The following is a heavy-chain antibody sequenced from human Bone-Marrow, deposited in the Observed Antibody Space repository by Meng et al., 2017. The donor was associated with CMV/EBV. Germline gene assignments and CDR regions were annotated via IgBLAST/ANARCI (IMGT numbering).Heavy chain of an antibody. Sequence: QVQLVQSGAELKKPGASVKVSCKASGYTFPNYAIHWMRQAPGQRLEWMGLINPATSSAKYSQTFQGRVTITRDTSTSTVYMELSSLRSEDTAIYFCARGSSSAWYPFDYWGQGTLVTVSS. CDR1: GYTFPNYA. D-gene: IGHD6-19*01. J-gene: IGHJ4*02. CDR3: ARGSSSAWYPFDY. CDR2: INPATSSA. V-gene: IGHV1-3*01.